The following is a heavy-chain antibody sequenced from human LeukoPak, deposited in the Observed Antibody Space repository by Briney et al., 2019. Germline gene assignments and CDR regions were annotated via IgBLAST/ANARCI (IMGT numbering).Heavy chain of an antibody. CDR2: IKQDGSEK. D-gene: IGHD1-1*01. J-gene: IGHJ4*02. CDR3: VRRRNDFDY. CDR1: RFTFSSYA. Sequence: PGGSLRLSCAASRFTFSSYAMSWVRQAPGKGLEWVANIKQDGSEKYYVDSVKGRFTISRDNVKNSLYLQMNSLRAEDTAVYYCVRRRNDFDYWGQGTLVTVSS. V-gene: IGHV3-7*01.